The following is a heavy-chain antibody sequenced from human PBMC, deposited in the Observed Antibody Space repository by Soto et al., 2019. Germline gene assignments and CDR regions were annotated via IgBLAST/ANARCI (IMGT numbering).Heavy chain of an antibody. CDR3: AKEMYPRTVLDSSSPWGDY. CDR1: GFTFSDYG. CDR2: MSCAGGYK. Sequence: QVQLVESGGGVVQPGRSLRLSCAVSGFTFSDYGMHWVRQAPGKGLEWVAVMSCAGGYKYYADSVKGRFTISRDLSGNTLVLQMNSLGLEDTAVYFGAKEMYPRTVLDSSSPWGDYWGQGTLVTVSS. V-gene: IGHV3-30*18. D-gene: IGHD6-6*01. J-gene: IGHJ4*02.